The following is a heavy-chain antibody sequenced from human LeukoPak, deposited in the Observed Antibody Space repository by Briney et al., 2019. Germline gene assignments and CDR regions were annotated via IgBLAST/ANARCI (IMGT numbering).Heavy chain of an antibody. V-gene: IGHV3-30*18. CDR3: AKGESSDMYDAFDV. Sequence: PPGGSPRLSCAASAFTFSTYGMHWVRQAPGKGLEWVAVISFDGSNKYYADSVKGRFTISRDNSKNTLYLQMNSLRAADTALYYCAKGESSDMYDAFDVWGQGTMVTVSS. CDR2: ISFDGSNK. CDR1: AFTFSTYG. D-gene: IGHD6-19*01. J-gene: IGHJ3*01.